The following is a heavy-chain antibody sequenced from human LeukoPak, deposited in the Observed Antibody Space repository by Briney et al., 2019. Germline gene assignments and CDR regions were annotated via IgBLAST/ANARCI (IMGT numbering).Heavy chain of an antibody. D-gene: IGHD3-3*01. CDR3: ARVNPTNSYDFWSGYAFDI. CDR1: GGSISSGGYY. CDR2: IYHSGST. J-gene: IGHJ3*02. Sequence: SETLSLTCTVSGGSISSGGYYWSWIRQPPGKGLEWIGYIYHSGSTYYNPSLKSRVTISVDRSKNQSSLKLSSVTAADTAVYYCARVNPTNSYDFWSGYAFDIWGQGTMVTASS. V-gene: IGHV4-30-2*01.